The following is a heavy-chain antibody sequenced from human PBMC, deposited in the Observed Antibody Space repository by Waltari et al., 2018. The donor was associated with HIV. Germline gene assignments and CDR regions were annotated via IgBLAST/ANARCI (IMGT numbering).Heavy chain of an antibody. CDR2: INSRTNII. Sequence: EVQLVESGGGLVQPGGSLRLSCAAYGFSFPSYSMTWVRQAPGKGLEWISYINSRTNIIYYADSVKGRFTISRDNAKNSVYLQMNSLRAEDTAVYYCAREMATVYFDYWGQGTLVAVSS. V-gene: IGHV3-48*01. J-gene: IGHJ4*02. CDR1: GFSFPSYS. D-gene: IGHD4-4*01. CDR3: AREMATVYFDY.